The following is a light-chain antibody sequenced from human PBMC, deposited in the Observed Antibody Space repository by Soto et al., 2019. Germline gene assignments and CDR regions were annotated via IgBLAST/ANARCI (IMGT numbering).Light chain of an antibody. V-gene: IGKV3D-15*01. CDR2: GAS. CDR1: QSVSNN. J-gene: IGKJ1*01. CDR3: QHYNNGPR. Sequence: ETVMTQSPATLSVSPGERATLSCRASQSVSNNLAWYQQKPGQAPRLLFYGASTRATGIPARFSGSGSGTEFTLTITSLQSEDFAVYYCQHYNNGPRFGQGTKVDIK.